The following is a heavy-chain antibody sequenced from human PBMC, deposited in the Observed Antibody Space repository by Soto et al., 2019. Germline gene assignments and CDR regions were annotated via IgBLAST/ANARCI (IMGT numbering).Heavy chain of an antibody. V-gene: IGHV4-59*01. Sequence: SETLSLTCTVSGGSISSYYWSWIRQPPGKGLEWIGYIYYSGSTNYNPSLKSRVTISVDTSKNQFSLKLSSVTAADTAVYYCARGRTPDYGHSVDFDYWGQGTLVTVSS. CDR2: IYYSGST. D-gene: IGHD4-17*01. CDR3: ARGRTPDYGHSVDFDY. J-gene: IGHJ4*02. CDR1: GGSISSYY.